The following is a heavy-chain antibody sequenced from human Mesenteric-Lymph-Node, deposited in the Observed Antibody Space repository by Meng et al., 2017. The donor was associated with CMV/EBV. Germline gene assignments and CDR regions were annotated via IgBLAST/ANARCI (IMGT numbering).Heavy chain of an antibody. CDR3: ARDLGSGSYFAFDY. V-gene: IGHV4-4*02. J-gene: IGHJ4*02. CDR1: GGSISSSNW. CDR2: IYHSGST. Sequence: AVSGGSISSSNWWSWVRQPPGKGLEWIGEIYHSGSTNYNPSLKSRVTISVDKSKNQFSLKLSSVTAADTAVYYCARDLGSGSYFAFDYWGQGTLVTVS. D-gene: IGHD3-10*01.